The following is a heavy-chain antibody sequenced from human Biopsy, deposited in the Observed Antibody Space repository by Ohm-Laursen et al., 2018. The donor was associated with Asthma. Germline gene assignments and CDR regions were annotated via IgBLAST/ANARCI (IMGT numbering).Heavy chain of an antibody. CDR1: GFSFSDYY. CDR3: ARVFESSEWGPFYHFGLDV. V-gene: IGHV3-11*01. CDR2: ISSSGSTT. D-gene: IGHD6-25*01. J-gene: IGHJ6*02. Sequence: LSLTCSASGFSFSDYYMTWMRQAPGKGLEWVSSISSSGSTTYPAESVKGRFTISRDNAQKSLFLQMGSLRAEDTAIYYCARVFESSEWGPFYHFGLDVWGQGTTVAVSS.